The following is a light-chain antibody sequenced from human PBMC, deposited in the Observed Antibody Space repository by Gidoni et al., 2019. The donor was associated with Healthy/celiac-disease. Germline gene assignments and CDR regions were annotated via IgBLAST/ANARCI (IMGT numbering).Light chain of an antibody. J-gene: IGKJ2*01. CDR1: QSVSSSY. V-gene: IGKV3-20*01. CDR3: QQYGSSPKYT. Sequence: ETELTQSPGTLSLSPGERANLSCRASQSVSSSYLSWYQQKPGQAPRLLIYGASSRSTGIPDRFSGSGSGTDFTLTISRLEPEDFAVYYCQQYGSSPKYTFGQGTKLEIK. CDR2: GAS.